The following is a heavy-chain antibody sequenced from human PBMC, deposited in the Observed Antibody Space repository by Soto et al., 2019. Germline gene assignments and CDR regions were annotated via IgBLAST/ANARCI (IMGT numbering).Heavy chain of an antibody. D-gene: IGHD3-3*01. Sequence: EVQLLESGGGLVQPGGSLRLSCAASGFTFSSYAMSWVRQAPGKGLEWVSAISGSGGSTYYADSVKGRFTISRDNSKNTLYLQMNSLRAEDTAVYYCAKDQTIFGVVTGRAHDWSDPWGQGTTVTVSS. V-gene: IGHV3-23*01. CDR2: ISGSGGST. CDR1: GFTFSSYA. CDR3: AKDQTIFGVVTGRAHDWSDP. J-gene: IGHJ5*02.